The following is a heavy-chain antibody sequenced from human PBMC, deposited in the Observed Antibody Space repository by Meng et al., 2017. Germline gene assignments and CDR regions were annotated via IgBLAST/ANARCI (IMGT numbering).Heavy chain of an antibody. D-gene: IGHD6-19*01. V-gene: IGHV4-34*01. J-gene: IGHJ6*02. CDR2: INHSGST. CDR1: GGSFSGYY. CDR3: ARGQVVAGTTVEVSSYYYYGMDV. Sequence: QTLSLTCAVYGGSFSGYYWSWIRQPPGKGLEWIGEINHSGSTNYNPSLKSRVTISVDTSKNQFSLKLSSVTAADTAVYYCARGQVVAGTTVEVSSYYYYGMDVWGQGTTVTVSS.